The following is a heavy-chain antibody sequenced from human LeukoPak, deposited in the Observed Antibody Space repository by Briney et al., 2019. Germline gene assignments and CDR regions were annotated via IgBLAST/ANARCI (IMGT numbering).Heavy chain of an antibody. J-gene: IGHJ5*02. D-gene: IGHD3-10*01. CDR1: GYTFTSYG. V-gene: IGHV1-18*01. CDR3: SRDLLMYYSGSGEST. CDR2: ISAYNGNT. Sequence: VASVKVSCKASGYTFTSYGISWVRQAPGQGLEWMGWISAYNGNTNYAQKLQGRVTMTTDTSTSTAYMELRSLRSDDTAVYYCSRDLLMYYSGSGESTWGQGTQVTVSS.